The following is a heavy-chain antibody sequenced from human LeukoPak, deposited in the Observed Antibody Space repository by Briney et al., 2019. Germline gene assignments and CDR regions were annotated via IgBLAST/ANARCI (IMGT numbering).Heavy chain of an antibody. Sequence: GGSLRLSCAASGFTLSSYEMNWVRQAPGKGLEWVSYISSSGSTIYYADSVKGRFTISRDNAKNSLYLQMNSLRAEDTAVYYCARVTGAYTVTNPFDYWGQGTLVTVTS. CDR2: ISSSGSTI. J-gene: IGHJ4*02. V-gene: IGHV3-48*03. CDR3: ARVTGAYTVTNPFDY. D-gene: IGHD4-17*01. CDR1: GFTLSSYE.